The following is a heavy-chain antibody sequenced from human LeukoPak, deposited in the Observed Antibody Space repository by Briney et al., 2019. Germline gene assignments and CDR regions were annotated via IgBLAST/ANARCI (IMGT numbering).Heavy chain of an antibody. CDR3: ARRHYYDSSGYYFDY. D-gene: IGHD3-22*01. J-gene: IGHJ4*02. CDR1: GYSFTSYW. V-gene: IGHV5-51*01. CDR2: IYPGDSDT. Sequence: GESLKISCKGSGYSFTSYWIGWVRQMPGNGLEWMGIIYPGDSDTRYSPSFQGQVTISADKSISTAYLQWSSLKASDTAMYYCARRHYYDSSGYYFDYWGQGTLVTVSS.